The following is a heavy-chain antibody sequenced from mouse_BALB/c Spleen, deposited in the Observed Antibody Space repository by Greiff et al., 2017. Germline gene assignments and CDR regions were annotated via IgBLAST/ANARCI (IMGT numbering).Heavy chain of an antibody. CDR2: IWGDGST. D-gene: IGHD1-1*01. CDR3: ARELATGNFDY. J-gene: IGHJ2*01. CDR1: GFSLTGYG. Sequence: VQLVESGPGLVAPSQSLSITCTVSGFSLTGYGVNWVRQPPGKGLEWLGMIWGDGSTDYNSALKSRLSISKDNSKSQVFLKMNSLQTDDTARYYCARELATGNFDYWGQVTTLTVSS. V-gene: IGHV2-6-7*01.